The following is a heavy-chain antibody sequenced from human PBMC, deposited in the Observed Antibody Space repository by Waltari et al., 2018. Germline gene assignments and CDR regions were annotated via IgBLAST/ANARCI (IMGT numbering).Heavy chain of an antibody. CDR1: GGSFSGYY. CDR2: INHSGST. Sequence: QVQLQQWGAGLLKPSETLSLTCAVYGGSFSGYYWSWIRQPPGKGLEWIGEINHSGSTNYNPSLKSRVTISVDTSKNQVSLKLSSVTAADTAVYYCAREGPTYYDFWSGYYRTWYFDLWGRGTLVTVSS. CDR3: AREGPTYYDFWSGYYRTWYFDL. J-gene: IGHJ2*01. D-gene: IGHD3-3*01. V-gene: IGHV4-34*01.